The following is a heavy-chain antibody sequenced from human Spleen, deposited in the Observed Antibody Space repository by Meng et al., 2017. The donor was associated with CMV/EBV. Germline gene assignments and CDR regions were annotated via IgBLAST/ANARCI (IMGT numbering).Heavy chain of an antibody. CDR3: ARDRSGDHFDY. J-gene: IGHJ4*02. Sequence: VQLQQWGAGLLKPSETLALTCTVSGGSISSCDYYCSWIRQPPGKGLEWIGYIYYSGSTYYNPSLKSRVTISVDTSKNQFSLKLSSVTAADTAVYYCARDRSGDHFDYWGQGTLVTVSS. D-gene: IGHD6-25*01. V-gene: IGHV4-30-4*08. CDR1: GGSISSCDYY. CDR2: IYYSGST.